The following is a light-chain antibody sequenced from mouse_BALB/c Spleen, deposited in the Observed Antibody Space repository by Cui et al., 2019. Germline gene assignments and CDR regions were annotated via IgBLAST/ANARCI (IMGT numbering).Light chain of an antibody. CDR1: QSISNN. J-gene: IGKJ4*01. CDR2: FAS. V-gene: IGKV5-43*01. CDR3: QQSNSWPIFT. Sequence: DIVLTLSLGILSVAPEDRLSLSCTASQSISNNLHWYQQKSHEAPWLLIKFASKSISRIRSRFSGSESGTDFTLSINSVETEDCGMYFCQQSNSWPIFTFGSGTKLEIK.